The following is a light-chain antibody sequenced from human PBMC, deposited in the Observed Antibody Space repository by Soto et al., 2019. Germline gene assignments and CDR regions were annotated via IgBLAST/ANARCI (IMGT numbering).Light chain of an antibody. Sequence: QSVLTQPPSASASLGASVTLTCTLSSGYSNYKVDWYQQRPGKGPRFVMRVGTGGIVGSKGDGIPDRFSVLGSGLNRYLTIKNIQEEDESDYHCGADHGSGSNFDRGWVFGGGTKLTVL. CDR3: GADHGSGSNFDRGWV. CDR1: SGYSNYK. V-gene: IGLV9-49*01. CDR2: VGTGGIVG. J-gene: IGLJ3*02.